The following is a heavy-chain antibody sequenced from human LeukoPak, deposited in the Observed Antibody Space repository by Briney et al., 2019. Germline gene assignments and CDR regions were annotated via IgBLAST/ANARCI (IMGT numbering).Heavy chain of an antibody. D-gene: IGHD5-24*01. V-gene: IGHV1-2*02. CDR1: GYTFTGYY. Sequence: ASVKVSCKASGYTFTGYYMHWVRQAPGQGLEWMGWINLNSGGTNYAQKFQGRVTMTRDTSISTAYMELSRLRSDDTAVYYCARGRWTYYFDYWGQGTLVTVSS. J-gene: IGHJ4*02. CDR2: INLNSGGT. CDR3: ARGRWTYYFDY.